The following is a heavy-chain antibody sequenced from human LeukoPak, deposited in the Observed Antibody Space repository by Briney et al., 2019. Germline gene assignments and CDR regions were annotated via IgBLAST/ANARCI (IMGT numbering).Heavy chain of an antibody. D-gene: IGHD3-3*01. V-gene: IGHV7-4-1*02. CDR1: GYTFTSYA. CDR2: INTNTGNP. CDR3: ASFGELYYDFWSGYYTVGSQFDY. Sequence: ASVKVSCKASGYTFTSYAMNWVRQVPGQGLEWMGWINTNTGNPTYAQGFTGRFVFSLDTSVSTAYLQISSLKAEATAVYYCASFGELYYDFWSGYYTVGSQFDYWGQGTLVTVSS. J-gene: IGHJ4*02.